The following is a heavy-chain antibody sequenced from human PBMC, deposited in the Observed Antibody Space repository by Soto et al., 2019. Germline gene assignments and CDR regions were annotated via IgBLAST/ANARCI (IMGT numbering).Heavy chain of an antibody. CDR3: AREGESPIMITFGGVIVDDAFDI. Sequence: SQTLSLTCAISGHSVSSNSAAWNWIRQSTSKGLEWLGRTYYRSKCYNDYAVSVKSRITINPDTSKNQFSLQLNSVTPEDTAVYYCAREGESPIMITFGGVIVDDAFDIWGQGTMVTVSS. D-gene: IGHD3-16*02. CDR2: TYYRSKCYN. CDR1: GHSVSSNSAA. V-gene: IGHV6-1*01. J-gene: IGHJ3*02.